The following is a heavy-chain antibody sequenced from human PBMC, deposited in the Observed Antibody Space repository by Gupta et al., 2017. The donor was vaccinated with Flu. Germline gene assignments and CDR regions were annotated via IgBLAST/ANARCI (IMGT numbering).Heavy chain of an antibody. Sequence: EVQLVDSGGGLVQPGGSLRLSCAAAGLSVRNNYMSWVRQAPEKGLEWVSAIYSDGSTHYAESVKGRFTISRDNSKDMLFLQMNSLRVEDTALYYCTRGTQGYYASPTCFNAFDVWGQGTMVAVSS. CDR2: IYSDGST. D-gene: IGHD2-2*01. V-gene: IGHV3-66*02. J-gene: IGHJ3*01. CDR1: GLSVRNNY. CDR3: TRGTQGYYASPTCFNAFDV.